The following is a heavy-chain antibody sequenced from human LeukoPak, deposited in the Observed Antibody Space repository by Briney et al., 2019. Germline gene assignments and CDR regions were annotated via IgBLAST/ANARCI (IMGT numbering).Heavy chain of an antibody. CDR2: ISSSSSTI. Sequence: GGSLRLSCAASGFTSSSYSMNWVRQAPGKGLEWVSYISSSSSTIYYADSVKGRFTISRDNAKSSLHLQMNSLRAEDTAVYYCAREGSYYDSSGYYLVDYWGQGTLVTVSS. D-gene: IGHD3-22*01. CDR3: AREGSYYDSSGYYLVDY. J-gene: IGHJ4*02. CDR1: GFTSSSYS. V-gene: IGHV3-48*01.